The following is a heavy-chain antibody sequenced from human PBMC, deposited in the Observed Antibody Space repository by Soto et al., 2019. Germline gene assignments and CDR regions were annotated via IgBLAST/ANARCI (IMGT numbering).Heavy chain of an antibody. D-gene: IGHD3-10*01. CDR2: IYYSGST. CDR1: GGSISSGGYY. V-gene: IGHV4-31*03. Sequence: SETLSLTCTVSGGSISSGGYYWSWIRQHPGKGLEWIGYIYYSGSTYYNPSLKSRVTISVDTSKNQFSLKLSSVTAADTAMYYCARETRWFGEVGSRYFDYWGQGTLVTVSS. J-gene: IGHJ4*02. CDR3: ARETRWFGEVGSRYFDY.